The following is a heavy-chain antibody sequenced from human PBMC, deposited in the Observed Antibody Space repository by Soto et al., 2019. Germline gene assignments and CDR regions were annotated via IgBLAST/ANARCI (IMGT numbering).Heavy chain of an antibody. V-gene: IGHV3-23*01. CDR2: ISGSGGST. CDR1: GFTFSSYA. J-gene: IGHJ4*02. CDR3: AKIPYSSSWYFDY. D-gene: IGHD6-13*01. Sequence: GGSLRLSCAASGFTFSSYAMSWVRQAPGKGLEWVSSISGSGGSTYYADSVKGRFTISRDNSKNTLYLQMNSLRAEDTAVYYCAKIPYSSSWYFDYWGQGTLVTVSS.